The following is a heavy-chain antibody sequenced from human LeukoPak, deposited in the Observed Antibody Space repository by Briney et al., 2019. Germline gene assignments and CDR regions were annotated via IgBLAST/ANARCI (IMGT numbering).Heavy chain of an antibody. CDR1: DGSISSGSYY. J-gene: IGHJ4*02. V-gene: IGHV4-61*02. CDR2: IYTSGST. Sequence: SQTLSLTCTVSDGSISSGSYYWSWIRQPAGKGLEWIGRIYTSGSTNYNPSLKSRVTISVDTSKNQFPLKLSSVTAADTAVYYCARDGGWGYFDYWGQGTLVTVSS. D-gene: IGHD3-16*01. CDR3: ARDGGWGYFDY.